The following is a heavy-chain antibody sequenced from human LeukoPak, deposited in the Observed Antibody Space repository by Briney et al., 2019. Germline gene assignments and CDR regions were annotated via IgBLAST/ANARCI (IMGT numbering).Heavy chain of an antibody. CDR1: GFTFSSYS. V-gene: IGHV3-21*01. J-gene: IGHJ3*02. CDR2: ISSSSSYI. Sequence: GGSLRLSCAASGFTFSSYSMNWVRQAPGKGLEWVSSISSSSSYIYYADSVKGRFTISRDNAKNSLYLQMNSLRAEDTAVYYCARAGYGYIAFDIWGQGTMVTVSS. CDR3: ARAGYGYIAFDI. D-gene: IGHD5-18*01.